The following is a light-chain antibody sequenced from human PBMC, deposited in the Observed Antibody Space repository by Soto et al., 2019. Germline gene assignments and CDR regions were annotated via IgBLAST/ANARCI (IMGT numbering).Light chain of an antibody. V-gene: IGKV3-20*01. CDR2: AAS. J-gene: IGKJ4*01. CDR3: QQYSASART. CDR1: QTVRTNY. Sequence: EIVLTQSPGTLSLSPGERATLSCRASQTVRTNYLAWFQHKPGQAPRLLIYAASSRATGIPDRFSGSGSGTDFTLTINRLEPENFAVYFRQQYSASARTVGGGPRVEIK.